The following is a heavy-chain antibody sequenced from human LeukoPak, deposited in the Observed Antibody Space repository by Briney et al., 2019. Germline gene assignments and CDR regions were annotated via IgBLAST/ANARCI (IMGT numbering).Heavy chain of an antibody. CDR2: VHHSGST. CDR3: ATGDNYRFDY. CDR1: GGSSSSSNS. Sequence: SETLSLTCTVSGGSSSSSNSWSWVRQPPGKGLEWIGEVHHSGSTNYNPSLKSRVILLIDKSMNLVSLKLSFVTAADTAVYYCATGDNYRFDYWGQGTLVTVSS. V-gene: IGHV4-4*02. D-gene: IGHD5-24*01. J-gene: IGHJ4*02.